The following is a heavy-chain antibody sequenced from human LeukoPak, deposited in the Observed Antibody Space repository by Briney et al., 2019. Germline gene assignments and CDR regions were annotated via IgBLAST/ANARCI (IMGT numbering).Heavy chain of an antibody. V-gene: IGHV3-21*01. CDR1: GFTFSSYA. J-gene: IGHJ4*02. CDR3: ATHRRYDFWSGYYAFDY. Sequence: GGSLRLSCAASGFTFSSYAMSWVRQAPGKGLEWVSSISSSSSYIYYADSVKGRFTISRDNAKNSLYLQMNSLRAEDTAVYYCATHRRYDFWSGYYAFDYWGQGTLVTVSS. CDR2: ISSSSSYI. D-gene: IGHD3-3*01.